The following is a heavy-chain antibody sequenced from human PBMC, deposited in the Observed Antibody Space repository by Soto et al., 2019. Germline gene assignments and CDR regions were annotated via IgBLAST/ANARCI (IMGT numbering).Heavy chain of an antibody. CDR1: GFTFSNYN. CDR3: ARELSSSSWYRWFDP. CDR2: ISSGGTTI. D-gene: IGHD6-13*01. J-gene: IGHJ5*02. Sequence: GGSLRLSCASSGFTFSNYNMNLVRQAPGKGLQWVSYISSGGTTIYYADSVRGRFTISRDNAKNSLYLQMNSLRAEDTAVYYCARELSSSSWYRWFDPWGQGTLVTVSS. V-gene: IGHV3-48*01.